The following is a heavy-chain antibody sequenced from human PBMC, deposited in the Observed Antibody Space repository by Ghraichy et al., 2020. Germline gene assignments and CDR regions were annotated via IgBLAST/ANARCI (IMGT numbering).Heavy chain of an antibody. Sequence: SETLSLTCTVSGGSISSYYWSWIRQPPGKGLEWIGYIYYSGSTNYNPSLKSRVTISVDTSKNQFSLKLSSVTAADTAVYYCARADYDILTGYTVDIWGQGTMVTVSS. CDR2: IYYSGST. D-gene: IGHD3-9*01. J-gene: IGHJ3*02. CDR3: ARADYDILTGYTVDI. V-gene: IGHV4-59*01. CDR1: GGSISSYY.